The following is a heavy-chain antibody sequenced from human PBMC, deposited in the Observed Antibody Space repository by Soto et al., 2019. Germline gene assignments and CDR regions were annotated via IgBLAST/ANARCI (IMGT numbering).Heavy chain of an antibody. CDR3: ARWEISGYYSQPNSVNFQH. D-gene: IGHD3-22*01. J-gene: IGHJ1*01. Sequence: PSETLSLTCTVSGGSISSGDYYWSWIRQPPGKGLEWIGYIYYSGSTYYNPSLKSRVTISVDTSKNQFSLKLSSVTAADTAVYYCARWEISGYYSQPNSVNFQHWGQGTLVTVSS. V-gene: IGHV4-30-4*01. CDR2: IYYSGST. CDR1: GGSISSGDYY.